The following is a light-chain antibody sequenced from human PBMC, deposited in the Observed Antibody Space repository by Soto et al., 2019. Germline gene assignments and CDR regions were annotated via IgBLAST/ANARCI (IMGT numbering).Light chain of an antibody. J-gene: IGLJ2*01. CDR3: SSYTSSSTLV. V-gene: IGLV2-14*01. Sequence: QSVLTRPASVSGSPGQSITISCTGTSSDVGGYNYVSWYQQHPGKAPKLMICEVSNRPSGVSNRFSGSKSGNTASLTISGLQAEDEADYYCSSYTSSSTLVFGGGTKLTVL. CDR2: EVS. CDR1: SSDVGGYNY.